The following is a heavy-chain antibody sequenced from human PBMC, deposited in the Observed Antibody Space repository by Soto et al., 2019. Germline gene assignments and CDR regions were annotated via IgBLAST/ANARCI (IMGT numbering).Heavy chain of an antibody. CDR2: VVPLVDIT. J-gene: IGHJ4*02. CDR3: ARDLDSGYDWIVGY. V-gene: IGHV1-69*08. CDR1: GGTFSRYT. Sequence: QVQLGQSGAEVKKPGSSVKVSCEASGGTFSRYTISWVRKAPGQGLGWMGRVVPLVDITNYGQKFQGRVTITADKSASTVYMELRGLRSEDTAIYYCARDLDSGYDWIVGYWGQGTLVTVSS. D-gene: IGHD5-12*01.